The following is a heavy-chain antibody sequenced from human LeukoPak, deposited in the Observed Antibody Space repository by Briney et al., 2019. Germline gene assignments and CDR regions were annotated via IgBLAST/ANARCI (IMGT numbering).Heavy chain of an antibody. CDR3: ARSRPYYYYYYMDV. Sequence: SETLSLTCTVSGGSISSSSYYWGWIRQPPGRGLEWIGEINHSGSTNYNPSLKSRVTISVDTSKNQFSLKLSSVTAADTAVYYCARSRPYYYYYYMDVWGKGTTVTVSS. CDR1: GGSISSSSYY. V-gene: IGHV4-39*07. J-gene: IGHJ6*03. CDR2: INHSGST.